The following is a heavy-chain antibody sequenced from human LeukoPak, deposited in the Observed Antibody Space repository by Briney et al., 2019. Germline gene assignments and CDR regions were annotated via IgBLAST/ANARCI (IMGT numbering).Heavy chain of an antibody. CDR1: GYTFTSYY. Sequence: ASVKVSCKASGYTFTSYYMHWVRQAPGQGLEWMGIINPSGGSTSYAQKFQGRVTMTRDMSTSTVYMELSSLRSEDTAVYYCVTSTLILRLIFDYWGQGTLVTVSS. J-gene: IGHJ4*02. CDR3: VTSTLILRLIFDY. V-gene: IGHV1-46*01. CDR2: INPSGGST. D-gene: IGHD4-17*01.